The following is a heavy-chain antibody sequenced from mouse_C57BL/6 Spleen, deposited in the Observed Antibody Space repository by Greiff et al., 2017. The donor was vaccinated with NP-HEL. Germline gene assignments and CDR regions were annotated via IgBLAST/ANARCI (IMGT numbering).Heavy chain of an antibody. J-gene: IGHJ1*03. CDR1: GFTFSNYW. V-gene: IGHV6-3*01. CDR2: IRLKSDNYAT. D-gene: IGHD1-1*01. Sequence: EVKLEESGGGLVQPGGSMKLSCVASGFTFSNYWMNWVRQSPEKGLEWVAQIRLKSDNYATHYAESVKGRFTISRDDSKSSVYLQMNNLRAEDTGIYYCTTYYYGSSYDWYFDVWGTGTTVTVSS. CDR3: TTYYYGSSYDWYFDV.